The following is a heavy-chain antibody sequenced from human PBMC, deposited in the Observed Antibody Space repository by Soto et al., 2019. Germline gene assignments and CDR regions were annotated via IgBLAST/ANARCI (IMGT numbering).Heavy chain of an antibody. CDR3: ARDGGDSKVRSPKNWFDP. CDR1: GGSISSGGYY. V-gene: IGHV4-31*03. D-gene: IGHD2-21*02. CDR2: IYYSGRT. Sequence: QVQLQESGPGLVKPSQTLSLTCTVSGGSISSGGYYWSWIRQHPGKGLEWMGYIYYSGRTYYNPSRTSRVTLSVDTYKNHFSLKLSSVPAADTAVYSCARDGGDSKVRSPKNWFDPWGQGTLVTVSS. J-gene: IGHJ5*02.